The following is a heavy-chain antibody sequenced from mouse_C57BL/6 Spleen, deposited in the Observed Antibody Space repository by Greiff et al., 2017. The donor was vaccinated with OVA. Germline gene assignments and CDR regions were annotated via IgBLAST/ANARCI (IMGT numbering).Heavy chain of an antibody. D-gene: IGHD4-1*01. CDR3: ERGGTGWAY. V-gene: IGHV1-82*01. CDR1: GYAFSSSW. CDR2: IYPGDGDT. J-gene: IGHJ3*01. Sequence: VQLQQSGPELVKPGASVKISCKASGYAFSSSWMNWVKQRPGKGLEWIGRIYPGDGDTNYNGKFKGKATLTADKSSSTAYMQLSSLTSEDSAVYFCERGGTGWAYWGQGTLVTVSA.